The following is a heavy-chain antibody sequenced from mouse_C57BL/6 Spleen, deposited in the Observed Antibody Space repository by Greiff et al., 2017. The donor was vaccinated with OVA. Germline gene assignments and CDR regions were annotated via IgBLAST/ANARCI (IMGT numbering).Heavy chain of an antibody. CDR3: ARDPYGSNAMDD. J-gene: IGHJ4*01. V-gene: IGHV1-54*01. CDR2: INPGSGGT. CDR1: GYAFTNYL. Sequence: QVQLQQSGAELVRPGTSVKVSCKASGYAFTNYLIEWVKQRPGQGLEWIGVINPGSGGTNYNEKFKGKATLTADKSSSTAYMQLSSLTSDDSAVYFCARDPYGSNAMDDWGQGTSVTVSS. D-gene: IGHD1-1*01.